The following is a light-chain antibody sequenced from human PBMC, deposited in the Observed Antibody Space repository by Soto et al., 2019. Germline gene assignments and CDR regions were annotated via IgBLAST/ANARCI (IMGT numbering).Light chain of an antibody. Sequence: QSALTQPASVSGSPGQSITISCTGTSSDVGGYNLVSWYQQQPDKPPNLMYIDGNLRPSGVSNRYSGSKVGNTASLTSAGLQAEDEGYYSCGSYAGSSTVVFGTGTKLTVL. CDR3: GSYAGSSTVV. CDR1: SSDVGGYNL. V-gene: IGLV2-23*01. CDR2: DGN. J-gene: IGLJ1*01.